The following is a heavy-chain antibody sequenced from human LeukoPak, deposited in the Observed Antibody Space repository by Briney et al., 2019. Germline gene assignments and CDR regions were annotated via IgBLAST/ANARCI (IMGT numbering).Heavy chain of an antibody. CDR1: GHTFTGYY. D-gene: IGHD5-18*01. Sequence: GASVRVSCKASGHTFTGYYMHWVRQAPGQGLEWMGWINANSGGTNYAQKFQGRVTMTRDTSISTAYMELSRLRSDDTAVYYCARAQLAQGVLNWFDPWGQGTLVTVSS. J-gene: IGHJ5*02. CDR3: ARAQLAQGVLNWFDP. CDR2: INANSGGT. V-gene: IGHV1-2*02.